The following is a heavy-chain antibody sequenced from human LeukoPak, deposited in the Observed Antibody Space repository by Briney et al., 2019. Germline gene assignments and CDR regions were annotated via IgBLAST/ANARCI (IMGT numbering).Heavy chain of an antibody. CDR1: GYTFTGNF. J-gene: IGHJ4*02. D-gene: IGHD3-22*01. V-gene: IGHV1-2*02. CDR3: ARERYYDGSRNFFESGF. CDR2: INPNSGGT. Sequence: ASVKVSCKASGYTFTGNFIHWVRQAPGQGLEWMGWINPNSGGTNHAQKFQGRVSMTRDTSKRTVYMELSSLTFDDTAVYYCARERYYDGSRNFFESGFWGQGALVIVSS.